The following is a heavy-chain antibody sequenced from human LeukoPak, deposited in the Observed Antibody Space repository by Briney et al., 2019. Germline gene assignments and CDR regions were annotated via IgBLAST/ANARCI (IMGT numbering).Heavy chain of an antibody. CDR1: GGYINTRSYF. D-gene: IGHD4-17*01. J-gene: IGHJ4*02. CDR2: INWNGGST. V-gene: IGHV3-23*01. CDR3: AKLFNDYGDYYFDY. Sequence: ETLSLTCSASGGYINTRSYFWGWIRQSPGKGLEWVSGINWNGGSTGYADSVKGRFTISRDNSKNTLYLQMNSLRAEDTAVYYCAKLFNDYGDYYFDYWGQGTLVTVSS.